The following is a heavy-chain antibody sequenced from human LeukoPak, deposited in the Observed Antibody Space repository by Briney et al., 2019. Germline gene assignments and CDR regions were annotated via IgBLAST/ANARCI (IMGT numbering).Heavy chain of an antibody. V-gene: IGHV4-30-2*01. Sequence: PSETLSLTCAVSGGSISSGGYSWSWIRQPPGKGLEWIGYIYHSGSTYYNPSLKSRVTISVDRSKNQFSLKPSSVTAADTAVYYCARVGSYFDYWGQGTLVTVSS. J-gene: IGHJ4*02. CDR3: ARVGSYFDY. CDR1: GGSISSGGYS. CDR2: IYHSGST. D-gene: IGHD1-26*01.